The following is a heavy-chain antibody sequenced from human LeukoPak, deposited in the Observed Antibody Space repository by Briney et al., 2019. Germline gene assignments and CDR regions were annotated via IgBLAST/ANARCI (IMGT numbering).Heavy chain of an antibody. CDR2: IYTSGST. J-gene: IGHJ3*02. CDR1: RGSISSYY. CDR3: PRVLGGFDDFWSGYTHAFDI. D-gene: IGHD3-3*01. Sequence: KPSETLSLTCTVSRGSISSYYWSWIRQPAGKGLEWIGRIYTSGSTNYNPSLKSRVTMSVDTSQNQLSLKPRSVPAAHPAVYYCPRVLGGFDDFWSGYTHAFDIWGQGTMVTVSS. V-gene: IGHV4-4*07.